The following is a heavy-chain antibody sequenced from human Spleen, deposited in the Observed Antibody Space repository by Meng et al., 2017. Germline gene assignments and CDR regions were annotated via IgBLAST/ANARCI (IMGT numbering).Heavy chain of an antibody. CDR1: GFTFDDYG. CDR2: INWNGGST. Sequence: GESLKISCAASGFTFDDYGMSWVRQAPGKGLEWVSGINWNGGSTGYSDSVKGRFTISRDNAKDYLYLQMNRLRAEDTALYYCARGREACADYYYGMDVWGQGTMVTVSS. J-gene: IGHJ6*02. CDR3: ARGREACADYYYGMDV. V-gene: IGHV3-20*04.